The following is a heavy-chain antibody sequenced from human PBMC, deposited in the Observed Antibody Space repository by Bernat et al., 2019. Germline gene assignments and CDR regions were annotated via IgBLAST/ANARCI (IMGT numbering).Heavy chain of an antibody. CDR3: AKDRDGGAPGWFDH. Sequence: EVQLLESGGGLVQPGGSLRLSCAASGFTFSSYSMSWVHQAPGKGLEWVSAISGSGGSTYYADSVKGRFTISRDNSKKTLYLQMSSLRAEDTAVYYCAKDRDGGAPGWFDHWGQGTLVTVSS. J-gene: IGHJ5*02. V-gene: IGHV3-23*01. D-gene: IGHD5-24*01. CDR1: GFTFSSYS. CDR2: ISGSGGST.